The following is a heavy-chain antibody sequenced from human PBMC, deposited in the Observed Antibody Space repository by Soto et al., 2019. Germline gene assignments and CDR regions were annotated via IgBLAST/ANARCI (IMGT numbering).Heavy chain of an antibody. CDR1: GGSISSSSYY. CDR2: IYYSGST. V-gene: IGHV4-39*01. Sequence: TLSLTCTVSGGSISSSSYYWGWIRQPPGKGLEWIGSIYYSGSTYYNPSLKSRVTISVDTSKNQFSLKLSSVTAADTAVYNCARHGLWFGELYWGQGTLVTAPQ. CDR3: ARHGLWFGELY. D-gene: IGHD3-10*01. J-gene: IGHJ4*02.